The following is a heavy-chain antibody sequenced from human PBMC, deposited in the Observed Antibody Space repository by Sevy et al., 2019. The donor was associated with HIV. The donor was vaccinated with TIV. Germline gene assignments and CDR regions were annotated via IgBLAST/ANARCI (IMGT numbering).Heavy chain of an antibody. CDR3: AREQDVDIVVVPAAIGGIYYYYGMDV. Sequence: APVKVSCKASGYTFTSYAMNWVRQAPGQGLEWMGWINTNTGNPTYAQGFTGRFVFSLDTSVSTAYLQISSLKAEDTAVYYCAREQDVDIVVVPAAIGGIYYYYGMDVWGQGTTVTVSS. V-gene: IGHV7-4-1*02. CDR1: GYTFTSYA. J-gene: IGHJ6*02. D-gene: IGHD2-2*03. CDR2: INTNTGNP.